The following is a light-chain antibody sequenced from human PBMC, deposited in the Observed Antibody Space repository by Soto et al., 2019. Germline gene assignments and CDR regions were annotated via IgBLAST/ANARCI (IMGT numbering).Light chain of an antibody. Sequence: DIQMTQSPSSVSAFVGDRVTITCRASQGITSWLAGYQQKPGKAPELLIYAASRLQSGVPSRFSGSGSGTDFTLTISSLQPEDSATYYCQKTASLPLIFGGGTKVEIK. CDR2: AAS. CDR1: QGITSW. CDR3: QKTASLPLI. J-gene: IGKJ4*01. V-gene: IGKV1-12*01.